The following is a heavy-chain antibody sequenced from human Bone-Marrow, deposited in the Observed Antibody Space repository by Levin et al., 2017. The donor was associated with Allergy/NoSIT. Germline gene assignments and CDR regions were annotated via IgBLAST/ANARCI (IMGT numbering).Heavy chain of an antibody. J-gene: IGHJ4*02. V-gene: IGHV4-39*07. D-gene: IGHD1-14*01. Sequence: ESLKISCTVSGGSISSRSYYWGWIRQPPGKGLEWIGSIYYSGSTYYNPSLKSRVTISVDTSKNQFSLKLSSVTAADTAVYYCARDEGRNRRDYFDYWGQGTLVTVSS. CDR3: ARDEGRNRRDYFDY. CDR2: IYYSGST. CDR1: GGSISSRSYY.